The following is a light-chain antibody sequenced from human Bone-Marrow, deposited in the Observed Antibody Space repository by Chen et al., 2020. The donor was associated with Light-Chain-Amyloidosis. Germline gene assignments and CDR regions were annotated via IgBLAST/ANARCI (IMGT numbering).Light chain of an antibody. Sequence: SYELTQPPSVSVSPGQTARITCSGDDLPTKYAYWYQQKPGQAPVLVIHRDTERPSGISDRFSGSSSGTTATLTISVVQAEDEAYYHCQSADSSGTYEVIFGGGTKLTVL. CDR1: DLPTKY. V-gene: IGLV3-25*03. CDR3: QSADSSGTYEVI. CDR2: RDT. J-gene: IGLJ2*01.